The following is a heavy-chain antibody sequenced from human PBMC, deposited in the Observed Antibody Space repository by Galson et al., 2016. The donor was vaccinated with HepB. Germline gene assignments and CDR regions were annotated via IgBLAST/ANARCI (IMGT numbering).Heavy chain of an antibody. CDR1: GITFRDHY. CDR2: ISNTGNTI. V-gene: IGHV3-11*01. J-gene: IGHJ3*01. D-gene: IGHD3-10*01. CDR3: ATGSNYVIVPGSFEF. Sequence: SLRLSCAASGITFRDHYMSWIRQAPGKGLEWIAYISNTGNTIYYADSVKGRFTISRDNAKNSVFLQMNSLRAEDTAPYYRATGSNYVIVPGSFEFWGQGAMVTVSS.